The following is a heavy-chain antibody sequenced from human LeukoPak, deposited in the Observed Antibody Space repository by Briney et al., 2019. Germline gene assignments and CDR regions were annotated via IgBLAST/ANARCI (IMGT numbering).Heavy chain of an antibody. CDR2: INSDGSST. D-gene: IGHD2-15*01. J-gene: IGHJ5*01. Sequence: GGSLRLSRAASGFTFSSHWMSWVRQAPGKGLVWVSRINSDGSSTTYADSVKGRFTISRDNAKNILYLQMNSLRAEDTAVYYCARRPYCSGGSCYRGSHDNWFGSWGQGTLVTVSS. CDR3: ARRPYCSGGSCYRGSHDNWFGS. V-gene: IGHV3-74*01. CDR1: GFTFSSHW.